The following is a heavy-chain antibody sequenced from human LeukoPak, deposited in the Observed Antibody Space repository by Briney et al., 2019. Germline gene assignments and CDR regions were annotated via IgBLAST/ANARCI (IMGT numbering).Heavy chain of an antibody. Sequence: ASVKVSCKASGYTFTSYGISWVRQAPGQALEWMGWISAYNGNTNYARKLQGRVTMTTDTSTSTAYMELRSLRTADRPVYYCARGGYHILTGYYISAFDIWGQGTMVTVSS. V-gene: IGHV1-18*01. J-gene: IGHJ3*02. CDR3: ARGGYHILTGYYISAFDI. D-gene: IGHD3-9*01. CDR1: GYTFTSYG. CDR2: ISAYNGNT.